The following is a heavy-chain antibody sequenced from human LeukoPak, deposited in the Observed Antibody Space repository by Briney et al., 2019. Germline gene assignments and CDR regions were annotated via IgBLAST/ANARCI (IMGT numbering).Heavy chain of an antibody. J-gene: IGHJ4*02. CDR3: VSFYETY. CDR1: GFPFSSYW. V-gene: IGHV3-7*01. Sequence: GGSLRLSCVASGFPFSSYWMTWVRQAPGKGLEWVANIKQDGSKKSYVDSVKGRFTISKDNAKNTVYLQMNSLRAEDTAVYYCVSFYETYWGRGTLVTVSS. D-gene: IGHD2/OR15-2a*01. CDR2: IKQDGSKK.